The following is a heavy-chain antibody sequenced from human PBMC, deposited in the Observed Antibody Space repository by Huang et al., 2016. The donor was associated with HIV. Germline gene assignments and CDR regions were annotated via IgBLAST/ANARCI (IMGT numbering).Heavy chain of an antibody. CDR3: AKESRWFSDFDH. D-gene: IGHD2-15*01. V-gene: IGHV3-30*18. CDR2: ISYDGRSK. J-gene: IGHJ4*02. CDR1: GFKLSGFG. Sequence: QVHLVESGGGVVQPGGSLRLSCAASGFKLSGFGMHWVAVISYDGRSKSSTDPVKGRFTISREHSDNTLSLQMKGLRPDDTAVYYCAKESRWFSDFDHWGQGVLVSVSS.